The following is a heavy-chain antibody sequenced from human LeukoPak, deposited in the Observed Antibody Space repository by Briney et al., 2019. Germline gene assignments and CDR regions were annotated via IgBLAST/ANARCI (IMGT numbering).Heavy chain of an antibody. Sequence: GRSLRLSCAASGFTFSSYGMHWVRQAPGKGLEWVAVISYDGSNKYYADSVKGRFTISRDNSKNTRYLQMNSLRAEDTAVYYCAKMGLYYGSGSYYNKGSFDYWGQGTLVTVSS. D-gene: IGHD3-10*01. CDR2: ISYDGSNK. CDR1: GFTFSSYG. CDR3: AKMGLYYGSGSYYNKGSFDY. V-gene: IGHV3-30*18. J-gene: IGHJ4*02.